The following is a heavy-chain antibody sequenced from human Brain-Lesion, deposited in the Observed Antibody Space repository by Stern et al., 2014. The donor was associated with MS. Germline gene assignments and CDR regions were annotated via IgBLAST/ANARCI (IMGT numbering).Heavy chain of an antibody. V-gene: IGHV4-31*01. J-gene: IGHJ4*02. CDR3: ARGARYSDSSGYYFYFDY. CDR1: GGSINSGGYY. CDR2: IHYPGSA. Sequence: QVQLQESGPGLVKPSQTLPLTCTVSGGSINSGGYYWSWIRQSPGKGLEWIGYIHYPGSAYYDPSLKSLLSMSIDTSKNQFSLNRNSVTAADTAVYYCARGARYSDSSGYYFYFDYWGQGTLVTVSS. D-gene: IGHD3-22*01.